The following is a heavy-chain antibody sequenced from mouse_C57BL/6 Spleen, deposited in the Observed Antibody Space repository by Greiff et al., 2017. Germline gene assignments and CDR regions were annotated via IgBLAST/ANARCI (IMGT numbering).Heavy chain of an antibody. J-gene: IGHJ1*03. Sequence: EVQLQQSGPELVKPGASVKISCKASGYTFTDYYMNWVKQSHGKSLEWIGDINPNNGGTSYNQKFKGKATLTVDKSSSTAYMELRSLTSEDSAVYYCARCSSSYWYFGVWGTGTTVTVSS. CDR3: ARCSSSYWYFGV. D-gene: IGHD1-1*01. V-gene: IGHV1-26*01. CDR2: INPNNGGT. CDR1: GYTFTDYY.